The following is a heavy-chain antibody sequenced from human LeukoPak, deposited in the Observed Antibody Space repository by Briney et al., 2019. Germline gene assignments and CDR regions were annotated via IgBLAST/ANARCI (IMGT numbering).Heavy chain of an antibody. CDR3: ARDDGYGDYVFFGYYYYGMDV. CDR2: ISAYNGNT. Sequence: GASLKVSCKASGYTFTSYGISWVRQAPGQGLEWMGWISAYNGNTNYAQKLQGRVTMTTDTSTSTAYMELRSLRSDDTAVYYCARDDGYGDYVFFGYYYYGMDVWGQGTTVTVSS. CDR1: GYTFTSYG. V-gene: IGHV1-18*01. J-gene: IGHJ6*02. D-gene: IGHD4-17*01.